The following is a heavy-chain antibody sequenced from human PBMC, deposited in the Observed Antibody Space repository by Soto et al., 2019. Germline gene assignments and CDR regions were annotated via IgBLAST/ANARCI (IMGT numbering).Heavy chain of an antibody. CDR1: GFTFSMYS. Sequence: GGSLRLSCEVSGFTFSMYSMSWVRQSPGKGLEWVAKIPQDGVDGHYADSVKGRFTISRDNGKNSLYLQLNNLRAEDTAVYYCARDHLILPAHDFFYGSDVWGRGPRSPS. CDR3: ARDHLILPAHDFFYGSDV. D-gene: IGHD2-21*02. J-gene: IGHJ6*02. V-gene: IGHV3-7*03. CDR2: IPQDGVDG.